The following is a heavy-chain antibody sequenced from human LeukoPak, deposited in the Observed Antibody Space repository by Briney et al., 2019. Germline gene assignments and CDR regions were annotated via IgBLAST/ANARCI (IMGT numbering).Heavy chain of an antibody. CDR2: IYSGGST. CDR1: GFTVSSNY. Sequence: GGSLRLSCAASGFTVSSNYMSWVRQAPGKGLEWVSVIYSGGSTNYADSVKGRFTISRDNSKNTLYLLMNSLRAEDTAVYYCAIRKSGNAIDYWGQGTLVTVSS. D-gene: IGHD5-12*01. V-gene: IGHV3-66*01. J-gene: IGHJ4*02. CDR3: AIRKSGNAIDY.